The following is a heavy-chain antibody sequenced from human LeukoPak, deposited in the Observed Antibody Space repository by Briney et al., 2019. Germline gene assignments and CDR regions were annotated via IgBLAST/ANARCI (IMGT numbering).Heavy chain of an antibody. Sequence: SETLSLTCTVSGGSITSSSYYWGWIRQPPGKGLEWIGSIFYSGSTYYNPSLKSRVTISVDTSKTQFSLKLSSVTAADTAVYYCARGATSLSYFDSRGQGTLVTVSS. J-gene: IGHJ4*02. CDR3: ARGATSLSYFDS. CDR1: GGSITSSSYY. D-gene: IGHD2/OR15-2a*01. V-gene: IGHV4-39*07. CDR2: IFYSGST.